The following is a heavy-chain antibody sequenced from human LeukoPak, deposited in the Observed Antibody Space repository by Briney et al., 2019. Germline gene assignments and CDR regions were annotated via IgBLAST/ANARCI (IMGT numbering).Heavy chain of an antibody. Sequence: GSLRLSCAASGFTFTNNFMSWVRQVPGKGLEWIGSIYYSGSTNYNPSLKSRVTISVDTSKNQFSLKLSSVTAADTAVYYCARDLDIWGQGTLVTVSS. CDR1: GFTFTNNF. CDR3: ARDLDI. V-gene: IGHV4-59*12. D-gene: IGHD2-2*03. CDR2: IYYSGST. J-gene: IGHJ4*02.